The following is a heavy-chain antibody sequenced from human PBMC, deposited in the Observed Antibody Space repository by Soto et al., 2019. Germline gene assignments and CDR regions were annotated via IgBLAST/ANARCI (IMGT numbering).Heavy chain of an antibody. CDR1: GFTFSSYG. D-gene: IGHD3-9*01. Sequence: VQLVESGGGVVQPGRSLRLSCAASGFTFSSYGMHWVRQAPGKGLEWVAVIWYDGSNKYYADSVKGRFTISRDNSKNTLYLQMNSLRAEDTAVYYCARVSALRYFDWLPNYYYYYYMDVWGKGTTVTVSS. J-gene: IGHJ6*03. V-gene: IGHV3-33*01. CDR3: ARVSALRYFDWLPNYYYYYYMDV. CDR2: IWYDGSNK.